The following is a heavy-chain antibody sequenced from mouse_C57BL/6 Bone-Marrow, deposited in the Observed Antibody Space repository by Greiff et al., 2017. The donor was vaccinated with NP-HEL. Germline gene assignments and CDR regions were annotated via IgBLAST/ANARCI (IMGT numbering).Heavy chain of an antibody. Sequence: VQLQESGAELVRPGTSVKMSCKASGFTFTTYWIGWAQQRPGHGLEWIGDIYPGGGYTKYNEKFKGKATLTADKSSSTSYMKFNSLTSEDSAVYYGARTTTEGAFDYWGQGTTLTVSS. V-gene: IGHV1-63*01. J-gene: IGHJ2*01. CDR3: ARTTTEGAFDY. CDR2: IYPGGGYT. D-gene: IGHD1-1*01. CDR1: GFTFTTYW.